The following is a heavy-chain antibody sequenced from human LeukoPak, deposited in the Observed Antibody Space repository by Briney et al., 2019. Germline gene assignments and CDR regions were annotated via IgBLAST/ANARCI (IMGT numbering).Heavy chain of an antibody. CDR2: IYHSGSS. V-gene: IGHV4-34*01. D-gene: IGHD1-1*01. CDR1: GASFSGYY. CDR3: EQLANWFDP. Sequence: SETLSLTCTVYGASFSGYYWTWVRQPPGKGLEWIGYIYHSGSSYYNPSLKSRVTISVDRSKNQFSLKLTSVTAADTAVYYCEQLANWFDPWGQGTLVTVSS. J-gene: IGHJ5*02.